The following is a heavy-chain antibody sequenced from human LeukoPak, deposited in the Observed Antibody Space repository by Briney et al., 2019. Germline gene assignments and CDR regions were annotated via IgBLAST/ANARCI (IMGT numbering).Heavy chain of an antibody. CDR1: GFTFSSYG. Sequence: GGSLRLSCAASGFTFSSYGMHWVRQAPGKGLEWVAFIRYDGSNKYYADSVKGRFTISRDNSKNTLYLQMNSLRAEDTAVYYCARGPLWFGELSPWGQGTLVTVSS. J-gene: IGHJ5*02. CDR3: ARGPLWFGELSP. V-gene: IGHV3-30*02. CDR2: IRYDGSNK. D-gene: IGHD3-10*01.